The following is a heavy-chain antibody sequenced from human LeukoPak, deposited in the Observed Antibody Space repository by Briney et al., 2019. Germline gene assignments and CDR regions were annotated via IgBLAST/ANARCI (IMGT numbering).Heavy chain of an antibody. CDR3: ARCENYYGMDV. Sequence: KTSETLSLTCTVSGASISSGSYYWSWLRQPAGKGLEWIGRIYTSGSTNYNPSLKSRVTISVDTSKNQFSLKLSSVTAADTAVYYCARCENYYGMDVWGQGTTVTVSS. V-gene: IGHV4-61*02. J-gene: IGHJ6*02. CDR1: GASISSGSYY. CDR2: IYTSGST.